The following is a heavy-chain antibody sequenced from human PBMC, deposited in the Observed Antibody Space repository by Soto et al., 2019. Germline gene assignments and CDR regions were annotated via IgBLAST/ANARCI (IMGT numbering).Heavy chain of an antibody. CDR3: ARVYIVLMVYATPYYMDV. V-gene: IGHV1-3*01. CDR2: INAGNGNT. Sequence: GASVKVSCKASGYTFTSYAMHWVRQAPGQRLEWMGWINAGNGNTKYSQKFQGRVTITRDTSASTAYMELSSLRSEDTAVYYCARVYIVLMVYATPYYMDVWGKGTTVTVSS. CDR1: GYTFTSYA. J-gene: IGHJ6*03. D-gene: IGHD2-8*01.